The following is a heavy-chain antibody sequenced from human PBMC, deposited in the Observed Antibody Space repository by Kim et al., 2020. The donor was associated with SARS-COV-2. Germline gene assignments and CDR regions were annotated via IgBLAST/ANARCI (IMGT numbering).Heavy chain of an antibody. CDR1: GGTFSSYA. J-gene: IGHJ5*02. CDR3: ARDPVASSSSWYGGWFDP. CDR2: IIPILGIA. V-gene: IGHV1-69*04. D-gene: IGHD6-13*01. Sequence: SVKVSCKASGGTFSSYAISWVRQAPGQGLEWMGRIIPILGIANYAQKFQGRVTITADKSTSTAYMELSSLRSEDTAVYYCARDPVASSSSWYGGWFDPWGQGTLVTVSS.